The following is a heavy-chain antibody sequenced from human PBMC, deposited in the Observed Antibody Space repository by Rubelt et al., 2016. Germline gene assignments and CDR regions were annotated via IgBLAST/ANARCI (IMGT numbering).Heavy chain of an antibody. CDR3: AREAVAGTGGRWSAFDI. CDR2: ISYDGSNK. D-gene: IGHD6-19*01. Sequence: GRGLEWVAVISYDGSNKYYADSVKGRFTISRDNSKNTLYLQMNSLRAEDTAVYYCAREAVAGTGGRWSAFDIWGQGTMVTVSS. V-gene: IGHV3-30*03. J-gene: IGHJ3*02.